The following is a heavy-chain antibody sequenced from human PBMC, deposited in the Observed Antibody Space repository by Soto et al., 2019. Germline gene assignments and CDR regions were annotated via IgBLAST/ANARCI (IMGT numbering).Heavy chain of an antibody. CDR2: ISGIGGST. CDR3: ARGSSGYISSWYYFDY. D-gene: IGHD6-13*01. CDR1: GFTFTDYA. J-gene: IGHJ4*02. V-gene: IGHV3-23*01. Sequence: GGSLRLSCAASGFTFTDYALSWVRQAPGKGLEWVATISGIGGSTYLADSVKGRLSISRDNSKNTVSLLMNSLRAEATAVYFCARGSSGYISSWYYFDYWGRGTLVTVSS.